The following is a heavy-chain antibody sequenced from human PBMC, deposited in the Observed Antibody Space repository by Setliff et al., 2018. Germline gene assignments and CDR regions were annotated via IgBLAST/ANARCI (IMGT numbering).Heavy chain of an antibody. D-gene: IGHD2-15*01. V-gene: IGHV4-39*01. CDR2: IYYSGNI. J-gene: IGHJ5*02. Sequence: SETLSLTCTVSGGSISSDSYYWGWIRQPPGKGLEWIGSIYYSGNIYYNPSLKSRVTMSVDTSKNLFSLKLRSVTAADTAIYYCARHVDCSGGRCYSLSNWFDPWGPGTLVTVSS. CDR3: ARHVDCSGGRCYSLSNWFDP. CDR1: GGSISSDSYY.